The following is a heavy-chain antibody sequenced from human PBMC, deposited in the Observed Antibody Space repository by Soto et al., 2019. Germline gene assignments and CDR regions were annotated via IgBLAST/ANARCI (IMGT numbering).Heavy chain of an antibody. D-gene: IGHD6-13*01. Sequence: GGSLRLSCAASGFTFSTHAMHWFRQAPGKGLECVAIVSFDGSNKYYADSVKGRFTISRDNSKNTPYLQMSGLTPEDTAFYYCARDQTGITTAGGGRIDRWGQGTLVTVSS. J-gene: IGHJ5*02. CDR3: ARDQTGITTAGGGRIDR. CDR2: VSFDGSNK. V-gene: IGHV3-30-3*01. CDR1: GFTFSTHA.